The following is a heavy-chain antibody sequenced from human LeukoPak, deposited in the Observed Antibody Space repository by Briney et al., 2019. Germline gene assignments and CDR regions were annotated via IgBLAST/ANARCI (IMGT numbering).Heavy chain of an antibody. CDR2: INWNGGRT. J-gene: IGHJ6*03. CDR1: RFTFYDFG. V-gene: IGHV3-20*04. Sequence: PGGSLRRSCEASRFTFYDFGMSCLRQAPGKGLEWVSGINWNGGRTGYAESVKGRFTIYRDNAKNSLYLQLNSLRAEDTDLYYCAREGIVLVPATLQYYYYHMDVWGKGTTVTVSS. CDR3: AREGIVLVPATLQYYYYHMDV. D-gene: IGHD2-2*01.